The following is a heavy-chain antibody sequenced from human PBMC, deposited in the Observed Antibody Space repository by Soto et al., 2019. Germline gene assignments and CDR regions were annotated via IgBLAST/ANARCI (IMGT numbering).Heavy chain of an antibody. CDR2: IIPIFGTA. D-gene: IGHD3-10*01. CDR3: ARGRGMVTMVRVLIITSGGIDV. V-gene: IGHV1-69*01. Sequence: QVQLVQSGAEVKKPGSSVKVSCKASGGTFSSYAISWVRQAPGQGLEWMGGIIPIFGTANYAQKFQGRVTITADESTSTAYMELSSLSSEDTAVDYCARGRGMVTMVRVLIITSGGIDVWGPGTTVPVSS. CDR1: GGTFSSYA. J-gene: IGHJ6*02.